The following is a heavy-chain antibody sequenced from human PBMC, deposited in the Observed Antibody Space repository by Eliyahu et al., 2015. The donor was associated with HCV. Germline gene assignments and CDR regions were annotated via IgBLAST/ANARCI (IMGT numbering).Heavy chain of an antibody. J-gene: IGHJ4*02. Sequence: EVQLLESGGGLVQPGGSLRLSCAASGFTFSSYAMSWVRQAPGKGLEWVSVIYSGGSSTYYADSVKGRFTISRDNSKNTLYLQMNSLRAEDTAVYYCACRGRVGATQNDYWGQGTLVTVSS. CDR3: ACRGRVGATQNDY. CDR2: IYSGGSST. CDR1: GFTFSSYA. V-gene: IGHV3-23*03. D-gene: IGHD1-26*01.